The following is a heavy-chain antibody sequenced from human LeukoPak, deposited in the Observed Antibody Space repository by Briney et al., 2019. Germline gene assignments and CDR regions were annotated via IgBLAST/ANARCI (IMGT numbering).Heavy chain of an antibody. Sequence: ASVKVSCKASGYTFTSYGISWVRQAPGQGLEWMGWISAYNGNTNYAQYFQDRVTMTTETSTTTAYMELRSLRSDDTAVYYCVRSGSGYDFLGWFDPWGQGTLVSVSS. CDR1: GYTFTSYG. CDR3: VRSGSGYDFLGWFDP. CDR2: ISAYNGNT. D-gene: IGHD5-12*01. J-gene: IGHJ5*02. V-gene: IGHV1-18*01.